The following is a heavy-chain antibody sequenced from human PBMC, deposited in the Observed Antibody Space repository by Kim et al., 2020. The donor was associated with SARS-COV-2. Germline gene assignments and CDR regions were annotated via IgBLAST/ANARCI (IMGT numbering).Heavy chain of an antibody. J-gene: IGHJ6*01. D-gene: IGHD4-4*01. CDR2: ISSSSSTR. CDR3: TRDLYTNIWTNYYYGMDV. Sequence: GGSLRLSCAASGFTFSAHTMNWVRQAPGKGLEGVSYISSSSSTRYYADSVKGRFTISRDNGKKSLYLQMNSLRAEDTAMYYCTRDLYTNIWTNYYYGMDV. V-gene: IGHV3-48*04. CDR1: GFTFSAHT.